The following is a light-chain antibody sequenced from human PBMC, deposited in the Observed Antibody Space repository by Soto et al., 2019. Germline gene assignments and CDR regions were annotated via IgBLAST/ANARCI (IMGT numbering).Light chain of an antibody. J-gene: IGLJ2*01. CDR2: DVS. V-gene: IGLV2-11*01. CDR1: SSDVGGYNY. CDR3: CSYAGSYTPV. Sequence: QSVLTQPRSVSGSPGQSVTISCTGTSSDVGGYNYVSWYQQHTGKAPKLMIYDVSKRPSGVPDRFSGSKSGNTASLTISGLQAEDEADYYCCSYAGSYTPVFGGGTKLTVL.